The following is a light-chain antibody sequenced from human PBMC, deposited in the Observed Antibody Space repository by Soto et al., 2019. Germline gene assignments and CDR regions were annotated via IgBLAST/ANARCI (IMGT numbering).Light chain of an antibody. CDR1: QSVSSN. V-gene: IGKV3-11*01. CDR2: DAY. CDR3: QQRHMWPIT. J-gene: IGKJ5*01. Sequence: EIVLTQSPGNLSLSPGERATLSCRASQSVSSNLAWYQQKPGQAPRLLIYDAYNRATGIPPRFSGSGSGTDFTLTISSLEPEDSAVYYCQQRHMWPITFGQGTRLEI.